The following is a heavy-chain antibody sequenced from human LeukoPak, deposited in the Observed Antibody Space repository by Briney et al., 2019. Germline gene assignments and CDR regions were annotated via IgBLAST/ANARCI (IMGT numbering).Heavy chain of an antibody. CDR2: ISDSGGTT. Sequence: PGGSLRLSCAASGFTFSSYAMSWVRQPPGKGLEWVSAISDSGGTTYYADSGKGRFTISRDNSKNTLYLQMNSLRAEDTAVYYCAKGGTGSSWYGADYFDYWGQGTLVTVSS. CDR1: GFTFSSYA. J-gene: IGHJ4*02. V-gene: IGHV3-23*01. CDR3: AKGGTGSSWYGADYFDY. D-gene: IGHD6-13*01.